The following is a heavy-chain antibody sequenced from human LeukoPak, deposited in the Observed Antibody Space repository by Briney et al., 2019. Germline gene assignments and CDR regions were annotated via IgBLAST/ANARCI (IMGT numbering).Heavy chain of an antibody. CDR3: ARHVGPDTRITMLRGVSFPRYNNWFDP. Sequence: PSETLSLTCTVAGGSFSSNTYYWGWIRQPPGKGLEWIGSISYSESTYYNPSLKSRVTMSVDTSKNQFSLELLSVAAADTAVYYCARHVGPDTRITMLRGVSFPRYNNWFDPWGQGTLVTISS. V-gene: IGHV4-39*01. CDR1: GGSFSSNTYY. CDR2: ISYSEST. D-gene: IGHD3-10*01. J-gene: IGHJ5*02.